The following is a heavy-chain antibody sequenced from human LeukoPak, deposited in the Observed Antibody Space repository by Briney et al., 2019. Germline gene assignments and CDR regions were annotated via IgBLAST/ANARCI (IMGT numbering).Heavy chain of an antibody. Sequence: GGSLRLSCAASGFTFNLAWMSWVRQTPWKGLQWVARIAVTPDGPATDYATPVRGRFFISRDDSRNMVYLEMSSLSTDDIAVYYCVWSSTWNRRFYLDQWGQGTLVTVSS. V-gene: IGHV3-15*04. CDR1: GFTFNLAW. CDR3: VWSSTWNRRFYLDQ. D-gene: IGHD6-6*01. J-gene: IGHJ4*02. CDR2: IAVTPDGPAT.